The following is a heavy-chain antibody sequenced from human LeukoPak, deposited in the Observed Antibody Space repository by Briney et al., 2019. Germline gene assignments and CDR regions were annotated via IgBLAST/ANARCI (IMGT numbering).Heavy chain of an antibody. V-gene: IGHV4-4*07. J-gene: IGHJ4*02. CDR2: VYRSGNT. CDR3: ARVASTGPFDY. CDR1: GGSISTYY. D-gene: IGHD2-8*02. Sequence: SETLSLTCSVSGGSISTYYWSWIRQPAGKGLEWIGRVYRSGNTNYNPSLKSRVTMSVDTSKNQISLRLRSVTAADTAVYYCARVASTGPFDYWGQGTLVTVSS.